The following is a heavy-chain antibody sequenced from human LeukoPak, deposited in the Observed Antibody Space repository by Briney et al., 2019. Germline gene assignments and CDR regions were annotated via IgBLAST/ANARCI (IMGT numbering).Heavy chain of an antibody. Sequence: GWSLRLSCAVCGFTFSDAWMHWVRHAPGRGLEWVGRISRRVDGGTTDYAAPVKSSFTTTRDDSKNTLYPEMNSLTIEDTAVYYCATAPLVVSTWGQGTLVTVSS. V-gene: IGHV3-15*01. CDR1: GFTFSDAW. J-gene: IGHJ5*02. CDR2: ISRRVDGGTT. CDR3: ATAPLVVST. D-gene: IGHD3-22*01.